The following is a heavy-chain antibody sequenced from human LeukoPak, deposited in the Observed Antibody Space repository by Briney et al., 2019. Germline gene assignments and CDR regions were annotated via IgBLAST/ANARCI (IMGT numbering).Heavy chain of an antibody. D-gene: IGHD4-23*01. J-gene: IGHJ5*02. CDR3: ARLNSPGWFDP. Sequence: SETLSLTCGVSGGSISSGIWWSWVRQPPGKGLEWIGEIYHSGSTYYNPSLKSRVTISVDTSKNQFSLKLSSVTAADTALYYCARLNSPGWFDPWGQGTLVTVSS. CDR2: IYHSGST. V-gene: IGHV4-4*02. CDR1: GGSISSGIW.